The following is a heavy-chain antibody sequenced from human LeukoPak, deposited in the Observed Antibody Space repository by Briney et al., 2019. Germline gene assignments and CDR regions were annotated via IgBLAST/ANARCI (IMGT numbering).Heavy chain of an antibody. V-gene: IGHV3-30*02. CDR2: IRYDGSNK. CDR1: GFTFSSYG. J-gene: IGHJ5*02. CDR3: AGVEGGDWFDP. D-gene: IGHD3-16*01. Sequence: PGGSLRLSCAASGFTFSSYGMHWVRQAPGKGLEWVAFIRYDGSNKYYADSVKDRFTISRDNSKNTLYLQMNSLRPEDTAVYYCAGVEGGDWFDPWGQGTLVTVSS.